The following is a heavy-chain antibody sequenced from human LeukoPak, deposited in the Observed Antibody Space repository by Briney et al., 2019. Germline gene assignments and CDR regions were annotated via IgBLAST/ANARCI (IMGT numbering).Heavy chain of an antibody. CDR3: ASTNCSSASCYGANWFDP. J-gene: IGHJ5*02. CDR1: GGSISSGDYY. D-gene: IGHD2-2*01. CDR2: IYYSGST. V-gene: IGHV4-30-4*08. Sequence: SETLSLTCTVSGGSISSGDYYWSWIRQPPGKGLEWIGYIYYSGSTFHYNPSLKSRVNISVDTSKNQFSLRLSSVTAVDTPVYYCASTNCSSASCYGANWFDPWGQGTLVTVSS.